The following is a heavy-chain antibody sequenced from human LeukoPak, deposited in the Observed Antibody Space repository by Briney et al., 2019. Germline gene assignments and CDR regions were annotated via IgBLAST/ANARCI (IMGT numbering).Heavy chain of an antibody. CDR1: GYTFTGYY. CDR3: ARSWYSSGWYDYY. CDR2: ISAYNGNT. J-gene: IGHJ4*02. Sequence: GASVKVSCKASGYTFTGYYMHWVRQAPGQGLEWMGWISAYNGNTNYAQKLQGRVTMTTDTSTSTAYMELRSLRSDDTAVYYCARSWYSSGWYDYYWGQGTLVTVSS. V-gene: IGHV1-18*04. D-gene: IGHD6-19*01.